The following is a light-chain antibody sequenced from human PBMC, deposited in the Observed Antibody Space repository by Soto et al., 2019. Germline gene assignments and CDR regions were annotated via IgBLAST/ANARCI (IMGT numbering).Light chain of an antibody. V-gene: IGKV2-28*01. Sequence: RSSQRLLHSNGNTFLDWYLQKPGQSPQLLIYLGSNRASGVPSRFSGSGSGTEFTITISSLQPEDSATYYCQQLNSYPLFGGGTKVDIK. CDR3: QQLNSYPL. CDR1: QRLLHSNGNTF. CDR2: LGS. J-gene: IGKJ4*01.